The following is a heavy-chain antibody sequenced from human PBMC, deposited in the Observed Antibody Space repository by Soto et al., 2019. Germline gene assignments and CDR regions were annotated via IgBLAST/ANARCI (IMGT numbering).Heavy chain of an antibody. CDR2: ISYDGSNK. Sequence: QVQLVESGGGVVQPGRSLRLSCAASGFTFSSYGMHWVRQAPGKGLEWVAVISYDGSNKYYADSVKGRFTISRDNTKNTLDLQMYGLSADDTAVYYCATQGTATLDYYYGMDVWGQGPTVTVSS. CDR1: GFTFSSYG. CDR3: ATQGTATLDYYYGMDV. D-gene: IGHD2-15*01. V-gene: IGHV3-30*03. J-gene: IGHJ6*02.